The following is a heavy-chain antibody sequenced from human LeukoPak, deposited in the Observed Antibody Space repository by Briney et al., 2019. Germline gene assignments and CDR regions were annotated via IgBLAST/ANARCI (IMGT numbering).Heavy chain of an antibody. CDR1: GGSISSHY. Sequence: SETLSLTCTVSGGSISSHYWSWIRPPPGKGLEWVGYIYYSGSTNYNPSLKSRVTISVDTSKNQLSLQLNSVTPEDTAVYYCARGGSGIYGDFDYWGQGTLVTVSS. D-gene: IGHD3-10*01. CDR2: IYYSGST. J-gene: IGHJ4*02. CDR3: ARGGSGIYGDFDY. V-gene: IGHV4-59*11.